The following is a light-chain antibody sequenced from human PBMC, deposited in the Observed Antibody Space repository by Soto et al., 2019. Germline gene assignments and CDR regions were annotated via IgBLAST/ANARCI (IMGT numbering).Light chain of an antibody. J-gene: IGKJ1*01. Sequence: DIQMTQSPSTLSASVGDRVTITYRGSQSITGWLAWFQQKPGKAPKLLISKASSLQNGVPSRFSGSGSGTDFTLTISSLQPDDFATYYCQQYNPYSPWTFGQGTKVDIK. V-gene: IGKV1-5*03. CDR1: QSITGW. CDR2: KAS. CDR3: QQYNPYSPWT.